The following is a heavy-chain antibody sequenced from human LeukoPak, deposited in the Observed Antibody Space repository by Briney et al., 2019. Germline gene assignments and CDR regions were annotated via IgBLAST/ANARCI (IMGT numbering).Heavy chain of an antibody. D-gene: IGHD6-19*01. CDR3: ARDAVAGRGLYYYGMDV. J-gene: IGHJ6*02. CDR1: GGSISSSSYY. V-gene: IGHV4-39*07. CDR2: IYYSGST. Sequence: PSETLSLTCTVSGGSISSSSYYWGWIRQPPGKGLEWIGSIYYSGSTYYNPSLKSRVTISVDTSKNQFSLKLSSVTAADTAVYYCARDAVAGRGLYYYGMDVWGQGTTVTVSS.